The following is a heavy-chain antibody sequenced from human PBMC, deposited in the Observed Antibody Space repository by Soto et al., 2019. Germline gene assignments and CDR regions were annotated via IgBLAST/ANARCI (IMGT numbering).Heavy chain of an antibody. CDR1: AGTYSRCS. V-gene: IGHV1-69*02. CDR2: MSPILGIA. Sequence: GASSRGSGKCPAGTYSRCSISWARQPCGQALAWVGRMSPILGIANYAQKSQGRVRITADKSTSTAYRELSSLRSEDTAVYYCARTWESRPPYNWNGGHNWFDPWGQGTLVTVSS. D-gene: IGHD1-1*01. J-gene: IGHJ5*02. CDR3: ARTWESRPPYNWNGGHNWFDP.